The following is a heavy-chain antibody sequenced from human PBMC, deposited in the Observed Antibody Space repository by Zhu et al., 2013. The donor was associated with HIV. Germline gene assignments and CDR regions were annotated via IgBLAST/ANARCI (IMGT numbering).Heavy chain of an antibody. V-gene: IGHV1-2*04. CDR1: GYTFTGYY. CDR2: INPNSGGT. Sequence: QVQLVQSGAEVKKPGASVKVSCKASGYTFTGYYMHWVRQAPGQGLEWMGWINPNSGGTNYAQKFQGWVTMTRDTSISTAYMELSRLRSDDTAVYYCARQRPPETYYYGSGRYGGPPAQATKAGDAFDIWGQGTMVTVSS. D-gene: IGHD3-10*01. J-gene: IGHJ3*02. CDR3: ARQRPPETYYYGSGRYGGPPAQATKAGDAFDI.